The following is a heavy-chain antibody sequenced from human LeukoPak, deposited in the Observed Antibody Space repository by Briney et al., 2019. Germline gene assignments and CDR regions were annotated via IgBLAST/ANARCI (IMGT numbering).Heavy chain of an antibody. V-gene: IGHV3-7*01. CDR1: GFTFSSYW. CDR2: IKQDGSEK. D-gene: IGHD3-22*01. Sequence: GGSLRLSCAASGFTFSSYWMSWVRQAPGKGLEGVANIKQDGSEKYYVDSVKGRFTISRDNAKNSLYLQMNSLRAEDTAVYYCATDASVGVYYYYGMDVWGQGTTVTVSS. CDR3: ATDASVGVYYYYGMDV. J-gene: IGHJ6*02.